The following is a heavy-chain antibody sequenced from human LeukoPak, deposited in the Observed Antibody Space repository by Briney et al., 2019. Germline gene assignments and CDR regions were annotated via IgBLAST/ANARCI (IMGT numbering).Heavy chain of an antibody. Sequence: GASVKVSCKASGSSFTSTGFTWVRQAPGQGIEWMGWTSAYTGNTNYAQKLQGRVTMTTVTSTTTAYMELRSLISDDTAVYYCARIYFGSGSFAFDIWGQGTMVTVSS. CDR3: ARIYFGSGSFAFDI. V-gene: IGHV1-18*01. CDR1: GSSFTSTG. D-gene: IGHD3-10*01. J-gene: IGHJ3*02. CDR2: TSAYTGNT.